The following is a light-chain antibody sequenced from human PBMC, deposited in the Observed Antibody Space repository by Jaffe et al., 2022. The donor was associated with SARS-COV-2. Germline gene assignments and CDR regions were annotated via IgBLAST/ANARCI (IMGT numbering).Light chain of an antibody. CDR3: QKYNSAPLT. V-gene: IGKV1-27*01. CDR1: QVISNY. J-gene: IGKJ3*01. CDR2: GAS. Sequence: DIQMTQSPSSLSASVGDRVTITCRASQVISNYLAWYQQKAGKVPKLLIYGASTLQSGVPSRFSGSGSGTDFTLTISSLQPEDVATYYCQKYNSAPLTFGPGTKVDIK.